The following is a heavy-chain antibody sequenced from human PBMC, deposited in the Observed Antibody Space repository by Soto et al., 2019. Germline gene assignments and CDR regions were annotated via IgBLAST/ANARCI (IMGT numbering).Heavy chain of an antibody. Sequence: EVQLVESGGGLVQPGKSLRLSCAASGFTFDDYAMHWVRQVPGKGLEWVSGLSWNSGTIDYADSVKGRFTISRDNAKNSLHLQMNSLKPEDTAFYYCAKAGSSVWYFSLDYWGQGPLVTVSS. D-gene: IGHD6-19*01. V-gene: IGHV3-9*01. J-gene: IGHJ4*02. CDR2: LSWNSGTI. CDR3: AKAGSSVWYFSLDY. CDR1: GFTFDDYA.